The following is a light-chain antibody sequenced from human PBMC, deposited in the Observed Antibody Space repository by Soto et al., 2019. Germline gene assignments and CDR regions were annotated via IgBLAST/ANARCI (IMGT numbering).Light chain of an antibody. CDR1: QSVSSN. V-gene: IGKV3-15*01. CDR2: GAS. CDR3: QQYNNWPVT. J-gene: IGKJ4*01. Sequence: EIVMTQSPATLSVSPGERATLSCRASQSVSSNLAWYHQKPGQDPRLLIYGASTRATGIPARFSGSGSGTEFTLTISSLQSEDFAVYYWQQYNNWPVTFGGATKVEIK.